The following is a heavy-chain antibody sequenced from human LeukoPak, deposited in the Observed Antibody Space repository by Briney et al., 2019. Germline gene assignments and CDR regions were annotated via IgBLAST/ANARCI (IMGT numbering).Heavy chain of an antibody. Sequence: GGSLKISCKGSGYSFTSYWINWVRQLPGKGLEWMGIIYPGDSDTKYSPSFQGQVTISADKSINTAYLQWSSLKTSDTAMYYCARRSYGGKDFDYWGLGTLVTVSS. CDR1: GYSFTSYW. CDR2: IYPGDSDT. CDR3: ARRSYGGKDFDY. J-gene: IGHJ4*02. D-gene: IGHD4-23*01. V-gene: IGHV5-51*01.